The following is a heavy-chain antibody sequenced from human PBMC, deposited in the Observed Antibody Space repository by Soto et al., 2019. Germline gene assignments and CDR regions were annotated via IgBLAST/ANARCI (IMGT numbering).Heavy chain of an antibody. V-gene: IGHV1-69*06. D-gene: IGHD3-16*01. CDR1: GGTFRDYA. CDR2: IVPRFGSP. J-gene: IGHJ6*02. Sequence: QVQLVQSGAEMMKPGSSLRVSCKASGGTFRDYAFSWVRQAPGHCLEWVVGIVPRFGSPNYALEFGGRVTITADTSSSTGYMPLSSLRFDDTAVYFWARIRIQLRLGKYSFNGMDVWGQGTTMIVSS. CDR3: ARIRIQLRLGKYSFNGMDV.